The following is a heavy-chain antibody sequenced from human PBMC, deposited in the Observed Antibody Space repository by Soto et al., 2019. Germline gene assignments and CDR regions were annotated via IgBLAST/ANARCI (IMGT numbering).Heavy chain of an antibody. CDR1: GYTFTGYY. V-gene: IGHV1-2*02. CDR3: ARDRAAAGGGAYYYGMDV. Sequence: ASVKVSCKASGYTFTGYYMHWVRQAPGQGLEWMGWINPNSGGTNYAQKFQGRVTMTRDTSISTAYMELSRLRSDDTAVYYCARDRAAAGGGAYYYGMDVWGQGTTVTV. CDR2: INPNSGGT. D-gene: IGHD6-13*01. J-gene: IGHJ6*02.